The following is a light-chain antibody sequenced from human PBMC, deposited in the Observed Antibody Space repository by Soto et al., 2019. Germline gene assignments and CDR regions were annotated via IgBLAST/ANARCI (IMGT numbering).Light chain of an antibody. J-gene: IGKJ5*01. CDR1: RGISSY. CDR3: QQYDSGSIT. CDR2: DAS. V-gene: IGKV1-5*01. Sequence: DIQLTQSPSFLSASVGDRVTITCRASRGISSYLAWYQQKPVKAPKVLIYDASSLESGVPSRFSGSGSGTEFTLTISSLQPDDFATYYCQQYDSGSITFGQGTRLEV.